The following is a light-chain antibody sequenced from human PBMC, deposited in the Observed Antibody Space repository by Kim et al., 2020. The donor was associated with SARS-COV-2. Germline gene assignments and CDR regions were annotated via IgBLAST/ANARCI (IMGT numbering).Light chain of an antibody. Sequence: QSFSLSCTGTSSGVSVYNYVSWYQQHPGEAPTLMIYDVSNRPSGVSNRFSGSKSGSTASLTISGLQAEDEADYYCCSYTSSSTLVVFGGGTKLTVL. CDR3: CSYTSSSTLVV. CDR2: DVS. V-gene: IGLV2-14*03. CDR1: SSGVSVYNY. J-gene: IGLJ2*01.